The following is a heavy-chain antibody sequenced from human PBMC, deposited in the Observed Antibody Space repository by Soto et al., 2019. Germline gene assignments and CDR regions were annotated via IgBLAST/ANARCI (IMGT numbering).Heavy chain of an antibody. CDR3: GSGYYGMDV. CDR2: FNPSDDTT. V-gene: IGHV1-46*02. Sequence: ASVKVSCKASGYTFNSYYLHWVRQAPGQGLEWMGMFNPSDDTTTYAQKFQGRVTMTRDTSTNAVYMELSSLRSDDTAVHYYGSGYYGMDVWGQGTTVTVSS. D-gene: IGHD3-10*01. J-gene: IGHJ6*02. CDR1: GYTFNSYY.